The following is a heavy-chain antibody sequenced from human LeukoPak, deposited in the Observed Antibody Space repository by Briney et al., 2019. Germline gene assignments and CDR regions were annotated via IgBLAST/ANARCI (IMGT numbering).Heavy chain of an antibody. J-gene: IGHJ6*02. CDR1: GFTFSSYA. Sequence: GGSLRLSCAASGFTFSSYAMSWVRQAPGKGLEWVSAISGSGGSTYYADSVKGRFTISRDNSKNTLYLQMNSLRAEGTAVYYCASSVVAAAEYYYYYGMDVWGQGTTVTVSS. D-gene: IGHD6-13*01. CDR3: ASSVVAAAEYYYYYGMDV. CDR2: ISGSGGST. V-gene: IGHV3-23*01.